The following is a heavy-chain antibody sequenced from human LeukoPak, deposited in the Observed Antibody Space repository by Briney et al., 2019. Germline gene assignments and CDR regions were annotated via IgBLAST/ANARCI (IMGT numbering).Heavy chain of an antibody. CDR1: GYTFTSYF. J-gene: IGHJ4*02. CDR2: INPNSGGT. CDR3: ARGDIVVVPAATFDY. Sequence: ASVKVSCKASGYTFTSYFMHWVRQAPGQGLEWMGWINPNSGGTNYAQKFQGRVTMTRDTSISTAYMELSRLRSDDTAVYYCARGDIVVVPAATFDYWGQGTLVTVSS. D-gene: IGHD2-2*01. V-gene: IGHV1-2*02.